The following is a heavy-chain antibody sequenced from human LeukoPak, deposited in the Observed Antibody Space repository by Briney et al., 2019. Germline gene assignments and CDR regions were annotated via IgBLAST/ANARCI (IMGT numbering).Heavy chain of an antibody. CDR2: IYHSGST. CDR3: ARGWYCSGGSCSLWRYNWFDP. CDR1: GYSISSGYC. V-gene: IGHV4-38-2*02. Sequence: SETLSLTCIVSGYSISSGYCWGWIRQPPGKGLEWIVSIYHSGSIYHSGSTSHNPSLKSRVTISVDTSENQFSLRLTSVTAADTAVYYCARGWYCSGGSCSLWRYNWFDPWGQGTLVTVSS. J-gene: IGHJ5*02. D-gene: IGHD2-15*01.